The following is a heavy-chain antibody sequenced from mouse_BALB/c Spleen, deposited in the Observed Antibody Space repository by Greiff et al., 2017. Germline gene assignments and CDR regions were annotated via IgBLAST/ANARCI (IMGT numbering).Heavy chain of an antibody. J-gene: IGHJ3*01. D-gene: IGHD2-4*01. V-gene: IGHV5-17*02. CDR3: ARCSMITTGGFAY. CDR1: GFTFSSFG. Sequence: DVKLVESGGGLVQPGGSRKLSCAASGFTFSSFGMHWVRQAPEKGLEWVAYISSGSSTIYYADTVKGRFTISRDNPKNTLFLQMTSLRSEDTAMYYCARCSMITTGGFAYWGQGTLVTVSA. CDR2: ISSGSSTI.